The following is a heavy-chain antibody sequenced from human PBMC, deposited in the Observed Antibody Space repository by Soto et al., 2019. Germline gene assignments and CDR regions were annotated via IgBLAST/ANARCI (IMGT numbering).Heavy chain of an antibody. D-gene: IGHD1-26*01. CDR2: SKNKADSYAA. V-gene: IGHV3-72*01. Sequence: EMHLAESGGGLVQPGGSLRLSCAASGFTFSDHYMDWVRQAPGKGLEWVGRSKNKADSYAAVYAASGQGRFTISRDASKNLLFLQMNSLKTEDTAVYYCVRDSGSARNFWGQGTLVTVSS. J-gene: IGHJ4*02. CDR1: GFTFSDHY. CDR3: VRDSGSARNF.